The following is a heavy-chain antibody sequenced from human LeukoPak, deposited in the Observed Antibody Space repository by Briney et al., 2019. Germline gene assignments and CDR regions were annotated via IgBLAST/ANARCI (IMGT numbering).Heavy chain of an antibody. D-gene: IGHD3-22*01. CDR3: ARGLPYYDSSGYYYRHYYGMDV. V-gene: IGHV4-34*01. CDR2: INHSGST. Sequence: PSETLSLTCAVYGGSFSGYYWSWIRQPPGKGLEWIGEINHSGSTNYNPSLKSRVTISVDTSKNQFSLKLSSVTAADTAVYHCARGLPYYDSSGYYYRHYYGMDVWGQGTTVTVSS. J-gene: IGHJ6*02. CDR1: GGSFSGYY.